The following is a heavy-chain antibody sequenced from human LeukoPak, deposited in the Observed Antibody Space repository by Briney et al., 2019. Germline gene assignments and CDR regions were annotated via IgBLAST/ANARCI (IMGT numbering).Heavy chain of an antibody. CDR3: ARRVCSRTGYWFVP. Sequence: GGSLRLSCAASGFTFSSYSMDWVRQAPGKGLEWVSSISSSSSYIYYADSVKGRFTISRDNAKNSLYLQMNSLRAEDTAVYYCARRVCSRTGYWFVPRGQGTLVTVSS. J-gene: IGHJ5*02. CDR1: GFTFSSYS. D-gene: IGHD3/OR15-3a*01. CDR2: ISSSSSYI. V-gene: IGHV3-21*01.